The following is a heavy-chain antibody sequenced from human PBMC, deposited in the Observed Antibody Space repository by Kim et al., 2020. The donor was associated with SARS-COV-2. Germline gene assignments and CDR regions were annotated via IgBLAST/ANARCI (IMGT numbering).Heavy chain of an antibody. CDR3: ARSSSSPRNYWFDP. CDR2: IWYDGSNK. V-gene: IGHV3-33*01. Sequence: GGSLRLSCAASGFTFSSYGMHWVRQAPGKGLEWVAVIWYDGSNKYYADSVKGRFTISRDNSKNTLYLQMNSLRAEDTAVYYCARSSSSPRNYWFDPWGQGTLVTVSS. D-gene: IGHD6-13*01. CDR1: GFTFSSYG. J-gene: IGHJ5*02.